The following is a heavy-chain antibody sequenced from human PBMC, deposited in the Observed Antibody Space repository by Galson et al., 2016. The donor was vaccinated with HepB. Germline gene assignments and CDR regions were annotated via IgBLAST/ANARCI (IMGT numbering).Heavy chain of an antibody. D-gene: IGHD6-13*01. CDR3: ARDLRVGYSSSLN. CDR1: GFTFRNYW. CDR2: ISGDGSTI. Sequence: SLRLSCAASGFTFRNYWMHWVRQVPGKGPVWVSRISGDGSTIDYADSGRGRFTVSRDNAKNTLYLKMNSLRAEDTAVYYCARDLRVGYSSSLNWGQGTLVTVSS. V-gene: IGHV3-74*01. J-gene: IGHJ4*02.